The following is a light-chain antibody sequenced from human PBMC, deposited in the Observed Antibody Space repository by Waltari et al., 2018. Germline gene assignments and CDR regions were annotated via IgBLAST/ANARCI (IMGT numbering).Light chain of an antibody. J-gene: IGLJ3*02. CDR1: SGSVSTRHY. V-gene: IGLV8-61*01. Sequence: QPVVTQEPSFSVSPGGTVTLTCGLSSGSVSTRHYPSWYHQTPGQAPRTLIYITNVRSSGVPDRFSGSILGNKAALTITGAQADDEADYYCALYMGSGINWVFGGGTKLTV. CDR3: ALYMGSGINWV. CDR2: ITN.